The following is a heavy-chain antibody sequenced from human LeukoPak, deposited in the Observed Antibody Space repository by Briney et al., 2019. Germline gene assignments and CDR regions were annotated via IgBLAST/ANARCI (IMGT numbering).Heavy chain of an antibody. Sequence: PGGSLTLSCAASGFTFSSYSMNWVRQALGKGLEWVSSISSSSRDINYADSVRGRFTISRDDAKNSLYLQMNGLRAEDTAVYYCARAFDTPMAESSHYWGQGTLVTVSS. D-gene: IGHD5-18*01. CDR2: ISSSSRDI. V-gene: IGHV3-21*01. J-gene: IGHJ4*02. CDR1: GFTFSSYS. CDR3: ARAFDTPMAESSHY.